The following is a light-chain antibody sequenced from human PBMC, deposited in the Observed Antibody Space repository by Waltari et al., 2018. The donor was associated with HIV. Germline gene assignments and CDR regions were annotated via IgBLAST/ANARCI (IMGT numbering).Light chain of an antibody. CDR1: QSVNSN. V-gene: IGKV3-15*01. CDR3: QHYNNWPPWT. CDR2: GAS. J-gene: IGKJ2*02. Sequence: EIVMTQSPATLSVSPGERATLSYRASQSVNSNLAWYQQKPGQAPRLLNYGASTRHPGIPARFSGSGSGTEFTLTISSLQSEDFAVYYCQHYNNWPPWTFGQGTQLEIK.